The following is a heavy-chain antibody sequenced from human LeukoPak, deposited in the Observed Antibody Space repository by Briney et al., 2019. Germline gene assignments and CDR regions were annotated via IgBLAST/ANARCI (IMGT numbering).Heavy chain of an antibody. CDR1: GFTFSSYA. CDR3: ARHGGWLVLFDY. J-gene: IGHJ4*02. D-gene: IGHD6-19*01. Sequence: GGSLRLSCAASGFTFSSYAMSWVRQAPGKRLEWVSAISGSGGSTYYADSVKGRFTISRDNSKNTLYLQMNSLRAEDTAVYYCARHGGWLVLFDYWGQGTLVTVSS. CDR2: ISGSGGST. V-gene: IGHV3-23*01.